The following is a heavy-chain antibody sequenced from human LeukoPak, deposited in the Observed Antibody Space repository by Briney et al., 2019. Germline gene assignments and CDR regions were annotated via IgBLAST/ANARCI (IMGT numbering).Heavy chain of an antibody. D-gene: IGHD3-9*01. J-gene: IGHJ4*02. CDR2: ISYDGDNK. CDR3: ARSTSREYDIYHFDY. CDR1: GFTFSSYG. V-gene: IGHV3-30*03. Sequence: PGRSLRLSCAASGFTFSSYGMHWVRQAPGKGLEWVAIISYDGDNKYYADSVKGRFTISRDNSKNTLYLQMNSLRAEDTAVYYCARSTSREYDIYHFDYWGQGTLVTVSS.